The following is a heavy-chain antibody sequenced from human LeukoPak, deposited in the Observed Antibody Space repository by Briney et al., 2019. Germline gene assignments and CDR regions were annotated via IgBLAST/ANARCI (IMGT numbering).Heavy chain of an antibody. D-gene: IGHD6-19*01. CDR3: AREARRESSGWFVEF. Sequence: PGGSLRLSCAASGFTFSTYWMSWVRQAPGKGLEWVANIKQDGSDKYYVDSVKGRFTISRDNAKNSLYLQMNSLRAEDTTVYYCAREARRESSGWFVEFWGQGTLVTVSS. CDR2: IKQDGSDK. V-gene: IGHV3-7*01. J-gene: IGHJ4*02. CDR1: GFTFSTYW.